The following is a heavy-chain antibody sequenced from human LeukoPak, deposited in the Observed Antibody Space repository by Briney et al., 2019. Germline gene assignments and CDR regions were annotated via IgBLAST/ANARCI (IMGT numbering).Heavy chain of an antibody. CDR3: ARRAVAGNFDY. CDR1: GFTFSDHY. J-gene: IGHJ4*02. D-gene: IGHD6-19*01. Sequence: GGSLRLSCAVSGFTFSDHYMSWIRQAPGKGLEWVSYISNSGSTIYHADSVKGRFTISRDNAKNSLYLQMNTLGAEDTAVYYCARRAVAGNFDYWGQGTLVTVSS. V-gene: IGHV3-11*04. CDR2: ISNSGSTI.